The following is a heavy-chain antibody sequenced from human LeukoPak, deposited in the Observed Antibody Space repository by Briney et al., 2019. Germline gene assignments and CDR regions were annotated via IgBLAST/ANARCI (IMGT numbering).Heavy chain of an antibody. Sequence: SETLSLTCTVSGGSISSYYWSWIRQPPGKGLEWIGYIYYSGSTNYNPSLKSRVAISVDTSKNQFSLKLSSVTAADTAVYYCARIRGVIMEYYFDYWGQGTLVTVSS. CDR3: ARIRGVIMEYYFDY. CDR1: GGSISSYY. D-gene: IGHD3-10*01. J-gene: IGHJ4*02. CDR2: IYYSGST. V-gene: IGHV4-59*01.